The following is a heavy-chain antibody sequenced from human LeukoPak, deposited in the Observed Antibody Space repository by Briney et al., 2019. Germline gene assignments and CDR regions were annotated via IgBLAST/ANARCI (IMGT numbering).Heavy chain of an antibody. D-gene: IGHD4-17*01. CDR1: GGSISSGGYY. CDR2: IYYSGST. V-gene: IGHV4-31*03. J-gene: IGHJ1*01. CDR3: ARVRRDYDSSSGYFQH. Sequence: SQTLSLTCTVSGGSISSGGYYWSWIRQHPGKSLEWIGYIYYSGSTYYNPSLKSRVTISVDTSKNQFSLKLSSVTAADTAVYYCARVRRDYDSSSGYFQHWGQGTLVTVSS.